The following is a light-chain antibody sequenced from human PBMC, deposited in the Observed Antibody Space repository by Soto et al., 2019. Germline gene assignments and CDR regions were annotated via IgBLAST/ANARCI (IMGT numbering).Light chain of an antibody. Sequence: DLQMTQSPSSLSASVGDRVTITCQASQDITDHLNWYQQKPGKAPTLLIYDASKLEAGVPSRFSGSGSGTRFTFTITSLQPEDLASYYCQQYGDLPLTFGGGTKVE. CDR2: DAS. V-gene: IGKV1-33*01. J-gene: IGKJ4*01. CDR3: QQYGDLPLT. CDR1: QDITDH.